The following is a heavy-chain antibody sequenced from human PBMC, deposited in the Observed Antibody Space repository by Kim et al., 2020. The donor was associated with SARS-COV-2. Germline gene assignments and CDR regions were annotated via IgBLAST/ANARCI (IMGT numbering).Heavy chain of an antibody. V-gene: IGHV3-7*04. D-gene: IGHD3-22*01. J-gene: IGHJ6*02. CDR1: GFTFSSYW. CDR3: ARAVEGITMIVGVKAYYNYGMDV. CDR2: IKQDGSEK. Sequence: GGSLRLSCAASGFTFSSYWMSWVRQAPGKGLEWVANIKQDGSEKYYVDSVKGRFTISRDNAKNSLYLQMNSLRAEDTAVYYCARAVEGITMIVGVKAYYNYGMDVWGQGPTVTVSS.